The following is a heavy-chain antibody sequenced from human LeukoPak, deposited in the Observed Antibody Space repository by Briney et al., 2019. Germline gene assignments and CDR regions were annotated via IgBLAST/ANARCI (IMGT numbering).Heavy chain of an antibody. V-gene: IGHV1-8*01. J-gene: IGHJ4*02. CDR1: GYTFTSHD. Sequence: ASVKVSCKASGYTFTSHDIIWVRQATGQGLERMGWMDPKSGKAGYEQKFQGRVTMTRDNSITTAYMELTNLRSEDTAMYYCARGEAGAASGTGYFDHWAQGTLVTVSS. D-gene: IGHD6-13*01. CDR3: ARGEAGAASGTGYFDH. CDR2: MDPKSGKA.